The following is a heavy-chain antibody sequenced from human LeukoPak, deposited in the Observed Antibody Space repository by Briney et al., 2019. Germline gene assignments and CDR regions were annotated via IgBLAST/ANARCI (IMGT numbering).Heavy chain of an antibody. Sequence: PGGSLRLSCAASGFTFSSYSMNWVRQAPGKGLEWVSSISSSSSYIYYADSVKGRFTISRDNAKNSLYVQMNSLRAEDMALYYCAKGGSYYELDYWGQGTLVTVSS. CDR1: GFTFSSYS. CDR3: AKGGSYYELDY. V-gene: IGHV3-21*04. J-gene: IGHJ4*02. D-gene: IGHD1-26*01. CDR2: ISSSSSYI.